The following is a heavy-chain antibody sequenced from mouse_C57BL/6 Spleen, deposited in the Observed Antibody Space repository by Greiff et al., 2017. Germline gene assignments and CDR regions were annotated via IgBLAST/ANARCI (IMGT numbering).Heavy chain of an antibody. J-gene: IGHJ4*01. CDR1: GYTFTSYN. CDR2: INPGNGVT. D-gene: IGHD1-1*01. Sequence: LQQSGAELVRPGASVTMSCKASGYTFTSYNMHWVKQTPRQGLEWIGDINPGNGVTYYNQKFKGKATLTVDKSSSAAYMQRSSLTSEDSAVYFCARNGRGAMDYWGQGTSVTVSS. CDR3: ARNGRGAMDY. V-gene: IGHV1-12*01.